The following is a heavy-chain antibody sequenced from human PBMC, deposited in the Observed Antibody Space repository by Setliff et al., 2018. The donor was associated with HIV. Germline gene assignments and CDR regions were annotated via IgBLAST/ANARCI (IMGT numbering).Heavy chain of an antibody. CDR1: GGSISSSSYY. D-gene: IGHD6-13*01. J-gene: IGHJ4*02. CDR2: MYYSGST. Sequence: SETLSLTCTVSGGSISSSSYYWGWVRQPPGKGLEWIGSMYYSGSTYYTPSLKSRITISLDTSKNQFSLKLSSVTAADTAVYYCARGGSNSWSPFDYWGQGTLVTVSS. CDR3: ARGGSNSWSPFDY. V-gene: IGHV4-39*07.